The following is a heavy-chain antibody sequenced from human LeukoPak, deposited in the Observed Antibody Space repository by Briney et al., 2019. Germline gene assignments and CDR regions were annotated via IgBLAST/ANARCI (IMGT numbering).Heavy chain of an antibody. CDR2: INHSGST. D-gene: IGHD3-10*01. J-gene: IGHJ4*02. CDR3: ARRDYYPGSGSYYPFDY. CDR1: GGSFSGYY. V-gene: IGHV4-34*01. Sequence: SETLSLTCAVYGGSFSGYYWSWIRQPPGKGLEWIGEINHSGSTNYNPSLKSRVTISVDTSKNQFSLKLSSVTAADTAVYFCARRDYYPGSGSYYPFDYWGQGTLVTVSS.